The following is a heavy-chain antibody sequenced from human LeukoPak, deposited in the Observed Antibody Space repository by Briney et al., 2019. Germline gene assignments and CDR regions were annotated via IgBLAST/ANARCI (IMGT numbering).Heavy chain of an antibody. Sequence: PGGSLRLSCAASGFSFSDSYMTWIRQAPGKGLECISYISSGGSTIYYADSVKGRFTISRDNAKNSLYLQMNSLRAEDTAVYYCAREAYSNGYRGVKNAFDIWGQGTMVTVSS. CDR1: GFSFSDSY. CDR3: AREAYSNGYRGVKNAFDI. V-gene: IGHV3-11*01. CDR2: ISSGGSTI. J-gene: IGHJ3*02. D-gene: IGHD5-18*01.